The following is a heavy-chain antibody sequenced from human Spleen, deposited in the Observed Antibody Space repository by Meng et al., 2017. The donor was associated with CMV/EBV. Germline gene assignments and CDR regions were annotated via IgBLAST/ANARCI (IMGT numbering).Heavy chain of an antibody. V-gene: IGHV3-7*03. CDR2: IKQDGSEK. Sequence: GESLKISCAASGFTFSSYEMNWVRQAPGKGLEWVANIKQDGSEKYYVDSVKGRFTISRDDAKNSLYLQMNSLRAEDTALYYCAKSLDFYYYYGMDVWGQGTTVTVSS. CDR1: GFTFSSYE. D-gene: IGHD3-3*01. J-gene: IGHJ6*02. CDR3: AKSLDFYYYYGMDV.